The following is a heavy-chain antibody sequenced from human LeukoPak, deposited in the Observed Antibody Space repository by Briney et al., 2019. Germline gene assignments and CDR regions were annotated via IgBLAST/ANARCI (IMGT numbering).Heavy chain of an antibody. CDR2: IYYSGST. CDR3: AGGSGWYSYYFDY. J-gene: IGHJ4*02. CDR1: GGSISSYY. D-gene: IGHD6-19*01. Sequence: SETLFLTCTVSGGSISSYYWSWIRLPPGKGLEWIGYIYYSGSTNYNPSLKSRVTISVDTSKNQFSLKLSSVTAADTAVYYCAGGSGWYSYYFDYWGQGTLVTVSS. V-gene: IGHV4-59*01.